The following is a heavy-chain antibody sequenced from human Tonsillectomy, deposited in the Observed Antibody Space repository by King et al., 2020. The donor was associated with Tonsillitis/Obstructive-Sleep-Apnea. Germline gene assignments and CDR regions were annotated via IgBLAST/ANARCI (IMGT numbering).Heavy chain of an antibody. J-gene: IGHJ4*01. CDR2: ITWNSRSI. CDR3: ENDSYSSSWYYFYY. Sequence: MYRVRHVPVKGLEWVSGITWNSRSIGYADSGKGRFTISRDNAKNSLYLQMDSLRAEDTALYYCENDSYSSSWYYFYYSGQVSLVTVSS. D-gene: IGHD6-13*01. V-gene: IGHV3-9*01.